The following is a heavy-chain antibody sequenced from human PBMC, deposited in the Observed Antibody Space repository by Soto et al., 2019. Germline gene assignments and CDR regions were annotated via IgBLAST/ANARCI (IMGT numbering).Heavy chain of an antibody. CDR3: ARGSTYYYDSSGFFEI. V-gene: IGHV1-18*04. D-gene: IGHD3-22*01. J-gene: IGHJ3*02. Sequence: ASVKVSCKASGYTFTSYGISWVRQAPGQGLEWMGWISAYNGNTNYAQKLQGRVTMTTDTSTSTAYMELRSLRSDDTAVYYCARGSTYYYDSSGFFEIWGQRTMVTVSS. CDR1: GYTFTSYG. CDR2: ISAYNGNT.